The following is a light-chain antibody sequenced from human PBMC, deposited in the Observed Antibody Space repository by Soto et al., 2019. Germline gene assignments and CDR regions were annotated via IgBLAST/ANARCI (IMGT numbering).Light chain of an antibody. CDR3: SSYAGRNSV. V-gene: IGLV2-8*01. CDR1: SSDVGGYNY. Sequence: SALTQPASVSGSPGQSITLSCTGTSSDVGGYNYVSWYQQHPGKAPKLMIYEVSKRPSGVPGRFSGSKSGNTASLTVSGLQAEDEADYYCSSYAGRNSVFGTGTKVTVL. J-gene: IGLJ1*01. CDR2: EVS.